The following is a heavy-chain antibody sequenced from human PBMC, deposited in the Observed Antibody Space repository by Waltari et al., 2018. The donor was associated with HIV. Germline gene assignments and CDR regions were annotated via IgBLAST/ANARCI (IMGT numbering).Heavy chain of an antibody. J-gene: IGHJ4*02. CDR1: GYTFTSYA. CDR3: ARVRPDYGSGSYDRD. CDR2: INAGKCKP. D-gene: IGHD3-10*01. V-gene: IGHV1-3*01. Sequence: QVQLVQSGAEVKKPGASVKVYCKASGYTFTSYAMHWVRQAPGTRLEWMGWINAGKCKPKYSQTCQGRVTITRDTSASTAYMELGSLRSEDTAVYYCARVRPDYGSGSYDRDWGQGTLVTVSS.